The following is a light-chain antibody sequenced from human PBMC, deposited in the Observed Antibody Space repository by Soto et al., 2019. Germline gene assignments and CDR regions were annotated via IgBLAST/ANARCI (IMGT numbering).Light chain of an antibody. Sequence: QSVLTQPPSASGTPGQRVTISCSGNSSDIGSSYVYWYHQFPGTAPKLLIYRNDQRPSGVPDRFSASKSGTSASLAINGLRSEDEADYYCAAWHGSLSGWVFGGGTKVTVL. V-gene: IGLV1-47*01. CDR1: SSDIGSSY. J-gene: IGLJ3*02. CDR2: RND. CDR3: AAWHGSLSGWV.